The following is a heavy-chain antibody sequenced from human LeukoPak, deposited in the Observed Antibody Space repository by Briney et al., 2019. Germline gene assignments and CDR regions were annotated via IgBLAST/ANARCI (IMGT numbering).Heavy chain of an antibody. D-gene: IGHD6-19*01. V-gene: IGHV6-1*01. CDR3: ARDFGTTGWHTFDY. J-gene: IGHJ4*02. CDR2: TYYRSKWYN. Sequence: SQTLSLTCVVSGDSVSSRNGAWNWIRQSPSRGLKGLGRTYYRSKWYNDYAESMEGRMTISQDTSKNQYSLHLNSVTPGDTAVYYCARDFGTTGWHTFDYWGQGTLVTVSS. CDR1: GDSVSSRNGA.